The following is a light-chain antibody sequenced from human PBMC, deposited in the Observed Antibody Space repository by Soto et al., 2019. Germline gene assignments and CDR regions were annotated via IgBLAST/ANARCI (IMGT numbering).Light chain of an antibody. V-gene: IGLV2-14*01. CDR3: SSKTSSRTPFV. CDR2: EVK. CDR1: SSDVGGYNY. J-gene: IGLJ1*01. Sequence: QSVLTQPASVSGSPGQSITISCTGTSSDVGGYNYVSWYQQHPGNAPRLMIYEVKNRPSGVPNRFSGSKSGNTASLTISGLQAEDEADYYCSSKTSSRTPFVFGTGTRSPS.